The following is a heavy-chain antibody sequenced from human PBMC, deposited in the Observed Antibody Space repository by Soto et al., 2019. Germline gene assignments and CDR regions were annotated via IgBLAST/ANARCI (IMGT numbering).Heavy chain of an antibody. J-gene: IGHJ3*02. V-gene: IGHV3-74*01. D-gene: IGHD3-9*01. CDR1: GFTFSSYW. CDR2: INSDGSST. CDR3: ATGVFRYFDWLRAGEFDI. Sequence: GWSLRLSCAASGFTFSSYWMHWVRQAPGKGLVWVSRINSDGSSTSYADSVKGRFTISRDNAKNTLYLQMNSLRAEDTAVYSCATGVFRYFDWLRAGEFDIWGQGTMVTVSS.